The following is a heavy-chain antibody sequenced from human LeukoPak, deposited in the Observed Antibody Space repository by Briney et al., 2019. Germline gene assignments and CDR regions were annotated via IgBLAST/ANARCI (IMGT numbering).Heavy chain of an antibody. Sequence: SETLSLTCTVSGGSISSYYWRWIRQPAGKGLEWIGRIYTSGSTNYNPSLKSRVTMSVDTSKNQFSPKLSSVTAADTAVYYCARADRGRVERTTGWFDPWGQGTLVTVSS. CDR3: ARADRGRVERTTGWFDP. CDR1: GGSISSYY. V-gene: IGHV4-4*07. D-gene: IGHD1-1*01. CDR2: IYTSGST. J-gene: IGHJ5*02.